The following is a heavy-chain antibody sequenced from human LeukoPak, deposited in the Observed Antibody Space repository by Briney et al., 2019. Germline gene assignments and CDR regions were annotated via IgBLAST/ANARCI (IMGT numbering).Heavy chain of an antibody. D-gene: IGHD5-12*01. J-gene: IGHJ4*02. Sequence: GEPLKISCKVSGYSFSNYWIGWVRQMPGKGLEWMAVIFPGDSDIRYNPSFQGQVTISADKSISTAYLQWSSLKASDTAMYYCARLTSFYAYRGYEPFDYWGQETLVTVSS. CDR1: GYSFSNYW. CDR2: IFPGDSDI. CDR3: ARLTSFYAYRGYEPFDY. V-gene: IGHV5-51*01.